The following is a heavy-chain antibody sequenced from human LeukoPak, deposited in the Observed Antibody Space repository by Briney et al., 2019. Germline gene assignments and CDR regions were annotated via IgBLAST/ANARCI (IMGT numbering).Heavy chain of an antibody. CDR1: GFTFSNDF. V-gene: IGHV3-7*03. CDR2: MRVDGSDI. D-gene: IGHD6-13*01. CDR3: AKDFIAAAGIGSFDL. J-gene: IGHJ2*01. Sequence: GGSLRLSCEASGFTFSNDFMTWVRQAPGKGLEWVANMRVDGSDIHYADSVKGRFTISRDNAKNSLYLQMNSLRAEDTALYYCAKDFIAAAGIGSFDLWGRGTLVTVSS.